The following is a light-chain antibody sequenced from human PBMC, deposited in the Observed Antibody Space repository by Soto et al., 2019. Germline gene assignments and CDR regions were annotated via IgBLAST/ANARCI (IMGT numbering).Light chain of an antibody. J-gene: IGKJ1*01. CDR2: GAS. CDR3: QQYGSSSWT. Sequence: EIVLTQSPGTLSLSPGERATLSCRASQSVSSSYFAWYQQRFGQAPRLLIYGASSRATGIPDRFSGSGSGTDFTLTISRLETEDVAVYYCQQYGSSSWTFGQGTKVEIK. V-gene: IGKV3-20*01. CDR1: QSVSSSY.